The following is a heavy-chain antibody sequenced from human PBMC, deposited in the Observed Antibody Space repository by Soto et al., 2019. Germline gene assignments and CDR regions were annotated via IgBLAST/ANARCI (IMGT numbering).Heavy chain of an antibody. CDR3: ARLHPHLPFDY. Sequence: EVQLVESGGGLVKPGGSLRLSCAASGFTFSSYSMNWVRQAPGKGLEWVSSISSSSTYIYYADSVNGRFTISRDNAKNSLYLQVNSLRAEDTAVYYCARLHPHLPFDYWGQGTLVTVSS. V-gene: IGHV3-21*01. J-gene: IGHJ4*02. CDR1: GFTFSSYS. CDR2: ISSSSTYI.